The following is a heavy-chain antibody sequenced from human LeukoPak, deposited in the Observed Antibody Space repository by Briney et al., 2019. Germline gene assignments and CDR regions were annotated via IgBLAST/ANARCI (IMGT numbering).Heavy chain of an antibody. CDR3: ARHQILTGYYEAVDY. J-gene: IGHJ4*02. CDR1: DASVRGYY. Sequence: SETLSLTCTVSDASVRGYYWGWIRQPPGKGLEWIGNIYYSGSTYYNPSLKSRVTISVDTSKNQFSLKLSSVTAADTAVYYCARHQILTGYYEAVDYWGQGTLVTVSS. V-gene: IGHV4-39*01. D-gene: IGHD3-9*01. CDR2: IYYSGST.